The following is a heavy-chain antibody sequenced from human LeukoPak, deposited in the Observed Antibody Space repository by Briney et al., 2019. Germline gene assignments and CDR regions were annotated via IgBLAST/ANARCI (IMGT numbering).Heavy chain of an antibody. J-gene: IGHJ3*02. CDR3: ARKGRAFDI. V-gene: IGHV1-8*02. CDR1: GGTFSSYA. CDR2: MNPNSGNT. Sequence: ASVKVSCKASGGTFSSYAISWVRQATGQGLEWMGWMNPNSGNTGYAQKFQGRVTMTRNTSISTAYMELSSLRSEDTAVYYCARKGRAFDIWGQGTMVTVSS.